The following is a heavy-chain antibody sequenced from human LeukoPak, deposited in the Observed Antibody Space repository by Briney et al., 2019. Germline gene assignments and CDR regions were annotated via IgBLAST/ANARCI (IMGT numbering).Heavy chain of an antibody. CDR3: ASGRDGYNDY. CDR1: GGSISSGGYS. V-gene: IGHV4-31*11. Sequence: SQTLSLTCAVSGGSISSGGYSWSWIRQPPGKGLEWIGYIYYSGSTYYNPSLKSRVTISVDTSKNQFSLKLSSVTAADTAVYYCASGRDGYNDYWGQGTLVTVSS. D-gene: IGHD5-24*01. CDR2: IYYSGST. J-gene: IGHJ4*02.